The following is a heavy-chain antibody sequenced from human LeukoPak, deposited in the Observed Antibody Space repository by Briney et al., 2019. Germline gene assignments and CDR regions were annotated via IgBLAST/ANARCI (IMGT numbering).Heavy chain of an antibody. Sequence: GGSLRLSCAASGFXFSGSPMHWVRQTSGKGLEWVGRITSKAHSYATAYAASVKGRFTISRDDSKNTAYLQMNSLKTEDTAVYYCTGHGYGSGSYSSDWGQGTLVTVSA. CDR1: GFXFSGSP. J-gene: IGHJ4*02. CDR3: TGHGYGSGSYSSD. CDR2: ITSKAHSYAT. D-gene: IGHD3-10*01. V-gene: IGHV3-73*01.